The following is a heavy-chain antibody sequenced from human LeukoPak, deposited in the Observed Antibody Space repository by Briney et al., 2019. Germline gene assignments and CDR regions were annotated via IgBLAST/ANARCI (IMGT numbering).Heavy chain of an antibody. D-gene: IGHD3-10*01. J-gene: IGHJ4*02. CDR2: INAGNGNT. V-gene: IGHV1-3*01. CDR1: GYTFTSYA. CDR3: AVYGSGSSLFDY. Sequence: ASVKVSCKASGYTFTSYAMHWVRQAPGQRLEWMGWINAGNGNTKYSQKFQGRVTITADKSTSTAYMELSSLRSEDTAVYYCAVYGSGSSLFDYWGQGTLVTVSS.